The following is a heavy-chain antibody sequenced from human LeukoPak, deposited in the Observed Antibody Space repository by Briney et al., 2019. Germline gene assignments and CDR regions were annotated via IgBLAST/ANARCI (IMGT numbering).Heavy chain of an antibody. Sequence: PGGSLRLSCAASGFTFSNNYMTWVRQAPGKGLQWVSIIYSGGDTYYADSVKGRFTISRDTSKNTLYLQMSGLRAEDTAVYYCARGPGVLFFDYWGQGTLVTVSS. J-gene: IGHJ4*02. CDR1: GFTFSNNY. CDR3: ARGPGVLFFDY. CDR2: IYSGGDT. D-gene: IGHD3-16*01. V-gene: IGHV3-53*01.